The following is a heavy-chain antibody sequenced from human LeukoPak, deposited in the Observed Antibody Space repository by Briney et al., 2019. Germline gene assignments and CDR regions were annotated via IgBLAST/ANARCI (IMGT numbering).Heavy chain of an antibody. CDR3: ASGLLPSLLTAFDF. D-gene: IGHD1-14*01. V-gene: IGHV3-7*01. CDR1: GFVFSTYW. J-gene: IGHJ4*02. CDR2: INQDGSQK. Sequence: GGSLRLSCAASGFVFSTYWMIWVRQAPGNGLEWVAHINQDGSQKYYVDSVKGRFTISRDNARNSLYLQMSSLRAEDTAVYYCASGLLPSLLTAFDFWGLGTLVSVSS.